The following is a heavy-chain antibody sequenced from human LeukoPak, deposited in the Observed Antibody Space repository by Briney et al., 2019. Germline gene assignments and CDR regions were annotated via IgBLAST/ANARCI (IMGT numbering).Heavy chain of an antibody. CDR1: GFTFSSYS. CDR2: INSDGSST. J-gene: IGHJ4*02. Sequence: GGSLRLSCAASGFTFSSYSMNWVRQAPGKGLEWVSRINSDGSSTSYADSVKGRFTISRDNAKNTLYLQMNSLRAEDTAVYYCAREYGGFDYWGQGTLVTVSS. V-gene: IGHV3-74*01. D-gene: IGHD4-23*01. CDR3: AREYGGFDY.